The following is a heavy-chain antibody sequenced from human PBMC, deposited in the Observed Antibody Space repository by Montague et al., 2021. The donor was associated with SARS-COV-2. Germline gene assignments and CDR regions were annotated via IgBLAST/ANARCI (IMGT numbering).Heavy chain of an antibody. V-gene: IGHV3-30*04. D-gene: IGHD3-10*01. J-gene: IGHJ6*02. CDR2: ISYDGSNK. CDR1: GFTFSSYA. Sequence: SLRLSCAASGFTFSSYALRWVRQAPGKGLEWVAVISYDGSNKYYVDSVKGRFTISRDNSKNTLYLQMNSLRAEDTAVYYCARDRPYYYGSGIPGYYGMDVWGQGTTVTVSS. CDR3: ARDRPYYYGSGIPGYYGMDV.